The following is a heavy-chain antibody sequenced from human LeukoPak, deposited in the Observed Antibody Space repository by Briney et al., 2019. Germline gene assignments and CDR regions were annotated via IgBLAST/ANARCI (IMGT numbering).Heavy chain of an antibody. V-gene: IGHV3-23*01. CDR2: ISGSGGST. J-gene: IGHJ2*01. Sequence: GGSLRLSCAASGFTFSSYAMSWVRQAPGKGLEWVSAISGSGGSTYYADSVKGRFTISRDMSKNTLYLQMNSLRAEDTAVYYCARDWRTLGYWYFDLWGRGTLVTVSS. D-gene: IGHD1-1*01. CDR3: ARDWRTLGYWYFDL. CDR1: GFTFSSYA.